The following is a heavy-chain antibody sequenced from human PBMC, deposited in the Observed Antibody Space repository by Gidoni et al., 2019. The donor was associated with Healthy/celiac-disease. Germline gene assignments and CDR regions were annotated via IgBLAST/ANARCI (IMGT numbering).Heavy chain of an antibody. J-gene: IGHJ4*02. CDR1: GVTFSSYA. D-gene: IGHD3-3*01. CDR3: ARGARFDYFDY. Sequence: QVQLVASGGGVVQPGRSLRLACAASGVTFSSYAMHWFRQAPGKGLEWVAVIAYDGSNKYYADSVKGRFTISRDNSKNTLYLQMNSLRAEDTAVYYCARGARFDYFDYWGQGTLVTVSS. V-gene: IGHV3-30-3*01. CDR2: IAYDGSNK.